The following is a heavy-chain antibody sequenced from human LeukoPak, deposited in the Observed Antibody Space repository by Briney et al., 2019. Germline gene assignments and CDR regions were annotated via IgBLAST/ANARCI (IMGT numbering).Heavy chain of an antibody. CDR3: ARGYCGSAGRYPNDAFDV. CDR1: GFTFSDYA. CDR2: ISTNGGST. Sequence: GGSLRLSCAASGFTFSDYAMHWVRQAPGKGLEYVSAISTNGGSTYYANSVKGRFTISRDNSRDTLYLHVGSLRPEDMAVYYCARGYCGSAGRYPNDAFDVWGQGTMVTVSS. J-gene: IGHJ3*01. D-gene: IGHD2-2*01. V-gene: IGHV3-64*01.